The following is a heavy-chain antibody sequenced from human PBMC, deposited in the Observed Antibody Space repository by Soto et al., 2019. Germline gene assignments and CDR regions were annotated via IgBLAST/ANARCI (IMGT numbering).Heavy chain of an antibody. CDR3: ARSVAVPGAHIDY. CDR1: GGSISGSY. Sequence: SETLSLTCSVSGGSISGSYWSWIRQSPGKGLEWLGYVYYTGSTNYSPSLRSRVSISVDTSKNEFSLRLSSVTAADTAVYFCARSVAVPGAHIDYWGQGTQVTVPS. CDR2: VYYTGST. D-gene: IGHD6-19*01. V-gene: IGHV4-59*01. J-gene: IGHJ4*02.